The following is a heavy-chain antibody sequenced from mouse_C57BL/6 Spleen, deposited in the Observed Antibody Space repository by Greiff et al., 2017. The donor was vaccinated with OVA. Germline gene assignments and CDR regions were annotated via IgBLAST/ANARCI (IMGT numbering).Heavy chain of an antibody. CDR3: TVVGRDWYFDV. J-gene: IGHJ1*03. V-gene: IGHV6-6*01. Sequence: EVMLVESGGGLVQPGGSMKLSCAASGFTFSDAWMDWVRQSPEKGLEWVAEIRNKANNHATYYAESVKGRFTISRDDSKSSVYLQMNSLRAEDTGIYYCTVVGRDWYFDVWGTGTTVTVSS. CDR2: IRNKANNHAT. D-gene: IGHD1-1*02. CDR1: GFTFSDAW.